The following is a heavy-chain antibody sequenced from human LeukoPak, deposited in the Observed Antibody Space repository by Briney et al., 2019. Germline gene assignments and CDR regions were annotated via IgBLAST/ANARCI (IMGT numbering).Heavy chain of an antibody. Sequence: SETLSLTCTVSGGSISSYYWSWIRQPPGKGLEWIGYIYYSGSTNYNPTLKSRVTISVDTSKNQFSLKLSSVTAADTAVYYCARLSVAVAGTDAFDIWGQGTMVTVSS. J-gene: IGHJ3*02. V-gene: IGHV4-59*08. D-gene: IGHD6-19*01. CDR2: IYYSGST. CDR1: GGSISSYY. CDR3: ARLSVAVAGTDAFDI.